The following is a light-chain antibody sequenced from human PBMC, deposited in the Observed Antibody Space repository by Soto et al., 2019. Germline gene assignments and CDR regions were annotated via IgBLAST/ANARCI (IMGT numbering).Light chain of an antibody. CDR1: SSNIGAGYD. J-gene: IGLJ2*01. Sequence: QSVLTQPPSVSGAPGQRVTISCTGSSSNIGAGYDVHWYQQLPGTAPKLLIYGNSNRPSGVPDRFSGSKSGTSASLAITGLQEEDEADYYCQSYDSSLSAYVVFGGGTKLTVL. V-gene: IGLV1-40*01. CDR2: GNS. CDR3: QSYDSSLSAYVV.